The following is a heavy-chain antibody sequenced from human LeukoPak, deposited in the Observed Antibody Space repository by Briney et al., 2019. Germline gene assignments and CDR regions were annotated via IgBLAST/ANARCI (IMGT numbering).Heavy chain of an antibody. CDR3: ARRATTERGHSYGLDY. Sequence: PGGSLRLSCEVSGFTFSSYNMNWVRQAPGKGLEWVSSISSSSSSYIYYADSMTGRFTISRDNAKNSLYLQMNSLRAEDTAMYFCARRATTERGHSYGLDYWGQGILVTVSS. CDR2: ISSSSSSYI. D-gene: IGHD5-18*01. J-gene: IGHJ4*02. V-gene: IGHV3-21*01. CDR1: GFTFSSYN.